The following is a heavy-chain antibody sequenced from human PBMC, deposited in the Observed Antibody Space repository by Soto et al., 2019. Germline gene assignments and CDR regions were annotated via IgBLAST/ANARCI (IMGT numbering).Heavy chain of an antibody. CDR1: GFTFSSYA. CDR3: ARSVYFDWLLYYYYYYGMDV. Sequence: PGGSLRLSCSASGFTFSSYAMHWVRQAPGKGLEYVSSISTNGGSTHYADSVKGRFTISRDNSKNTQYLQMSSLRADDTAVYYCARSVYFDWLLYYYYYYGMDVWGQGTTVTVSS. CDR2: ISTNGGST. J-gene: IGHJ6*02. D-gene: IGHD3-9*01. V-gene: IGHV3-64D*06.